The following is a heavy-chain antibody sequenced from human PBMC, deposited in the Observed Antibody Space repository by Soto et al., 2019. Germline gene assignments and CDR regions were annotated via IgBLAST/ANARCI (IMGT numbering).Heavy chain of an antibody. CDR1: GGSISSGGYS. D-gene: IGHD3-3*01. CDR2: IYHSGST. Sequence: PSETLSLTCAVSGGSISSGGYSWSWIRQPPGKGLEWVGYIYHSGSTYYNPSLKSRVTISVDRSKNQVSLKLSSVTAADTAVYYCARLGGYYQAFDNWGQGTLVTVSS. CDR3: ARLGGYYQAFDN. V-gene: IGHV4-30-2*01. J-gene: IGHJ4*02.